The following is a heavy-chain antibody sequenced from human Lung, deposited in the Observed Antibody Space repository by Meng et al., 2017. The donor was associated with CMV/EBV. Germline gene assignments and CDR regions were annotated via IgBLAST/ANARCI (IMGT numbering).Heavy chain of an antibody. V-gene: IGHV3-21*01. D-gene: IGHD3-3*01. CDR1: GFTFGGYC. J-gene: IGHJ5*02. CDR3: VRDLPPYYDFWSGYLDL. CDR2: ISSSSTYI. Sequence: GGSLRLXCAASGFTFGGYCMNWVRQAPGKGLEWISSISSSSTYIYYADSVKGRFTISRDNAENSLYLEMNSLRPEDTAVYYCVRDLPPYYDFWSGYLDLWXQGAXVTVSS.